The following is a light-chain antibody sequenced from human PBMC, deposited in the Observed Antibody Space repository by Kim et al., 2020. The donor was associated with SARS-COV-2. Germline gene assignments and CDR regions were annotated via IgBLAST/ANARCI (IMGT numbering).Light chain of an antibody. CDR1: QSVSSHN. Sequence: LSPGQRATLSCRASQSVSSHNLAWYQQKPGQAPRLLIDGASTRATGIPDRVSGSGSGTDFTLTISRLEPEDSAMYYCQQYGTSWYTFGQGTKLEI. CDR3: QQYGTSWYT. J-gene: IGKJ2*01. V-gene: IGKV3-20*01. CDR2: GAS.